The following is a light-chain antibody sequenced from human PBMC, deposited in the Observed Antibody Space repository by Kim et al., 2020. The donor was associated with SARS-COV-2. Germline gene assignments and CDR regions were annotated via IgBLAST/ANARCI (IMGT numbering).Light chain of an antibody. CDR3: QQFNSYPLT. V-gene: IGKV1-13*02. Sequence: AIQLTQSPSSLSASVGDRVTITCRASQGIGRALVWSQQKPGKAPNLLIYDASSLKSGVPSRFSGSGSGTDFTLTISSLQPEDFATYYCQQFNSYPLTFGGGTKVDIK. J-gene: IGKJ4*01. CDR2: DAS. CDR1: QGIGRA.